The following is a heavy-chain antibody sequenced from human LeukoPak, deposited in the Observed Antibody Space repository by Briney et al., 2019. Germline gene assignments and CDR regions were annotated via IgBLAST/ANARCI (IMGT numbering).Heavy chain of an antibody. Sequence: SETLSLTCTVSSGSVSSGSYYWSWIRQPPGKGLEWIGYISYRGSTNYNPSLKSRVTISVDTSTNQFSLKLSSVTAADTAVYYCARSRAFNSGAFDPWGQGSLVTVSS. CDR3: ARSRAFNSGAFDP. CDR1: SGSVSSGSYY. V-gene: IGHV4-61*01. CDR2: ISYRGST. D-gene: IGHD1-26*01. J-gene: IGHJ5*02.